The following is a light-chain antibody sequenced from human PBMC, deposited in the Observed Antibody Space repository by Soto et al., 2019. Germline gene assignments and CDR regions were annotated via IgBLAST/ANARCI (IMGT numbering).Light chain of an antibody. CDR3: SSYTSSNTVV. CDR2: DVS. V-gene: IGLV2-14*03. Sequence: HSALTQPASVSGSPGQSITISCTGTSNDVGSYNYVSWYQHHPGKAPKLMIYDVSNRPSGVSNRFSGSKSGNTASLTISGLQAEDEADYYCSSYTSSNTVVFGGGTKLTVL. J-gene: IGLJ2*01. CDR1: SNDVGSYNY.